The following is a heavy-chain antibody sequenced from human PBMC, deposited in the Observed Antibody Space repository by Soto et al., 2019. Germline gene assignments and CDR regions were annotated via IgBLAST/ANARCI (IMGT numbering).Heavy chain of an antibody. J-gene: IGHJ4*02. Sequence: GGSLRLSCAASGFTFSNAWMNWVRQAPGKGLEWVGRIKSKTDGGTTDYAAPVKGRFTISRDDSKNTLYLQMNSLKTEDTAVYYCTTGPLGVFYDSSGYYAIDYWGQGTLVTVSS. CDR1: GFTFSNAW. D-gene: IGHD3-22*01. CDR3: TTGPLGVFYDSSGYYAIDY. CDR2: IKSKTDGGTT. V-gene: IGHV3-15*07.